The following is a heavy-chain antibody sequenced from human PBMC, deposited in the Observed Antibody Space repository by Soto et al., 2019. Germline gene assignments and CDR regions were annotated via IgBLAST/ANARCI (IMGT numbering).Heavy chain of an antibody. D-gene: IGHD6-13*01. Sequence: QVQLVESGGGLVKPGGSLRLSCVVSGFTFSDYYMSWLRQAPGKGLEWVSYIVTSSAYTKYADSVKGRFSISGDNARNSLYLEMSNLRVEDTAVYYCARLRASGWYMGGYLDSWGQGTLVTVSS. J-gene: IGHJ4*02. CDR2: IVTSSAYT. CDR1: GFTFSDYY. CDR3: ARLRASGWYMGGYLDS. V-gene: IGHV3-11*06.